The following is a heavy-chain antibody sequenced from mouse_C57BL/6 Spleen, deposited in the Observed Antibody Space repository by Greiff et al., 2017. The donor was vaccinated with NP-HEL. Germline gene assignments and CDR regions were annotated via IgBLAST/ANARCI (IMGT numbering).Heavy chain of an antibody. V-gene: IGHV3-6*01. Sequence: EVHLVESGPGLVKPSQSLSLTCSVTGYSITSGYYWNWIRQFPGNKLEWMGYISYDGSNNYNPSLKNRISITRDTSKNQFFLKLNSVTTEDTATYYCARVGYSNYFDYWGQGTTLTVSS. D-gene: IGHD2-5*01. J-gene: IGHJ2*01. CDR2: ISYDGSN. CDR1: GYSITSGYY. CDR3: ARVGYSNYFDY.